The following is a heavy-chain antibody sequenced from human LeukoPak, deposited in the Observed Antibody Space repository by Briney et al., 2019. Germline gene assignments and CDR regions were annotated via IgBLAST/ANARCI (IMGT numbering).Heavy chain of an antibody. CDR3: ARGGYYYGSGSYSPTFDY. CDR2: IIPIFGTA. V-gene: IGHV1-69*13. D-gene: IGHD3-10*01. Sequence: AASVKFSCKASGGTFSSYAISWVRQAPGQGLEWMGGIIPIFGTAHNAQKFQGRVTITADESPSTAYMELSSLRSEDTAVYFCARGGYYYGSGSYSPTFDYWGQGTLATVSS. J-gene: IGHJ4*02. CDR1: GGTFSSYA.